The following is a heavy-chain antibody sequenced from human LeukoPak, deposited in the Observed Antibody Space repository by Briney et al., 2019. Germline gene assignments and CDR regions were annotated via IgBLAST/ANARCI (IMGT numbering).Heavy chain of an antibody. CDR1: GFIFSSYA. J-gene: IGHJ4*02. CDR2: ISGSGGST. Sequence: GGSLRLSCAASGFIFSSYAMSWVRQAPGKGLEWVSVISGSGGSTYYADSVKGRFTISRDNSKNTLYLQMKSLRAEDTAVYYCAKEPDSSSWSGENDYWGQGTLVTVSS. D-gene: IGHD6-13*01. V-gene: IGHV3-23*01. CDR3: AKEPDSSSWSGENDY.